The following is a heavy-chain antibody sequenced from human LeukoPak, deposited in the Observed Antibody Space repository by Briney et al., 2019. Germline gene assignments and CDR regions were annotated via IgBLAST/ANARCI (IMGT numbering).Heavy chain of an antibody. D-gene: IGHD1-26*01. CDR1: GFTFSDHY. CDR3: ARSMELVPYYMDV. J-gene: IGHJ6*03. V-gene: IGHV3-72*01. CDR2: TRNKANSYTT. Sequence: GGSLGLSCAASGFTFSDHYMDWVRQAPGKGLEWVGRTRNKANSYTTEYAASVKGRFTISRDDSKNSLYLQMNSLKTEDTAVYYCARSMELVPYYMDVWGKGTTVTVSS.